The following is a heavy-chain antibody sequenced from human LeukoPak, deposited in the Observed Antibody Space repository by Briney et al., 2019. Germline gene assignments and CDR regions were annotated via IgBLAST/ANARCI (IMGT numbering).Heavy chain of an antibody. CDR1: GFTFSSYG. CDR3: AKDSRDYGDFYYYGMDV. Sequence: GGSLRLSCAASGFTFSSYGMHWVRQAPGKGLEWVAVISYDGSNKYYADSVKGRFTISRDNSKNTLYLQMNSLRAEDTAVYYCAKDSRDYGDFYYYGMDVWGQGTTVTVSS. J-gene: IGHJ6*02. V-gene: IGHV3-30*18. D-gene: IGHD4-17*01. CDR2: ISYDGSNK.